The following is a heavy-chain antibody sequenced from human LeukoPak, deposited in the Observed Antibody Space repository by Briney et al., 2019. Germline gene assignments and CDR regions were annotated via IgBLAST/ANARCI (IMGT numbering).Heavy chain of an antibody. V-gene: IGHV3-21*01. CDR3: ARGPDRDCSGGSCYSSDAFDI. J-gene: IGHJ3*02. Sequence: GGSLRLSCAASGFTFSSYSMNWVRQAPGKGLEWVSSIASSSSYIYYADSVKGRFTISRDNAKNSLYLQMNSLRAEDTAVYYCARGPDRDCSGGSCYSSDAFDIWGQGTMVTVSS. CDR2: IASSSSYI. CDR1: GFTFSSYS. D-gene: IGHD2-15*01.